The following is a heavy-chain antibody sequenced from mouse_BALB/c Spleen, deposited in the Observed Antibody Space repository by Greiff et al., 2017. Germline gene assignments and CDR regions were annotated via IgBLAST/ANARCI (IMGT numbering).Heavy chain of an antibody. V-gene: IGHV2-9*02. CDR1: GFSLTSYG. Sequence: VKLMESGPGLVAPSQSLSITCTVSGFSLTSYGVHWVRQPPGKGLEWLGLIWAGGSTNYNSALMSRLSISKDNSKSQVFLKMNSLQTDDTAMYYCARDENFITTVVAKGYFDVWGAGTTVTVSS. CDR2: IWAGGST. D-gene: IGHD1-1*01. J-gene: IGHJ1*01. CDR3: ARDENFITTVVAKGYFDV.